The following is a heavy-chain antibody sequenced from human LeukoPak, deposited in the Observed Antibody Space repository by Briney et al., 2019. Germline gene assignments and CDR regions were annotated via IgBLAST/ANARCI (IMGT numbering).Heavy chain of an antibody. CDR1: GFTFDDYA. J-gene: IGHJ4*02. V-gene: IGHV3-9*01. Sequence: PGGSLRLSCAASGFTFDDYAMPWVRQAPGKGLEWVSGISWNSGSIGYADSVKGRFTISRDNAKNSLYLQMNSLRAEDTALYYCAKDIMDTTLYYFDYWGQGTLVTVSS. D-gene: IGHD1-1*01. CDR3: AKDIMDTTLYYFDY. CDR2: ISWNSGSI.